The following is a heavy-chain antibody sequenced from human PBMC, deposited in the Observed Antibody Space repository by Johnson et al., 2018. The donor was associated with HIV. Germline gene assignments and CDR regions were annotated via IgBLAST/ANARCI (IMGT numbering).Heavy chain of an antibody. CDR1: GFTFSRFA. J-gene: IGHJ3*02. CDR3: ARGRPSGSHDAFDI. Sequence: QVQLVESGGGVVQPERSLRLSCATSGFTFSRFAMHWVRQAPGKGLEWVACVSYGGSTNYYADSVTGRFTISRDNAKNSLYLQMNSLRTEDTAVYYCARGRPSGSHDAFDIWGQGTMVTVSS. V-gene: IGHV3-30*04. D-gene: IGHD3-22*01. CDR2: VSYGGSTN.